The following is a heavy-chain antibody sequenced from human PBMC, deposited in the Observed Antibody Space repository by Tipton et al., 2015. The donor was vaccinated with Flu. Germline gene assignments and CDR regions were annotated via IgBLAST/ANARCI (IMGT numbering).Heavy chain of an antibody. Sequence: TLSLTCTVSGDSMSSGNFYWSWIRQPAGKTLEWIGRIYNTGGTKYNPSLESRVTMSVGTSNNQFSLDLKSVTAADTAVYYCATVPVGDFWSGFLRNWGPGTLVTVSS. J-gene: IGHJ3*01. CDR1: GDSMSSGNFY. D-gene: IGHD3-3*01. CDR3: ATVPVGDFWSGFLRN. V-gene: IGHV4-61*02. CDR2: IYNTGGT.